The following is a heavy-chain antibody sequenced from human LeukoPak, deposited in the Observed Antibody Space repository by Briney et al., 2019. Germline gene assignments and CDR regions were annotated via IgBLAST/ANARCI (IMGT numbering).Heavy chain of an antibody. CDR3: ARGPPPDFDY. V-gene: IGHV4-4*07. CDR1: GDSISNYY. CDR2: IYTSGST. J-gene: IGHJ4*02. Sequence: SETLSLTCTVSGDSISNYYWSWIRQPAGKGLEWIGRIYTSGSTDYNPSLKSRVTMSVDTSKSQFSLKVNSVTAADTAVYYCARGPPPDFDYWGLGTLVTVSS.